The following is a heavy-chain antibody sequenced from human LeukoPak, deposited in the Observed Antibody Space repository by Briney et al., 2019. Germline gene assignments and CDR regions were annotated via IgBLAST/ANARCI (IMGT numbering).Heavy chain of an antibody. CDR2: ISYDGSNK. D-gene: IGHD5-18*01. V-gene: IGHV3-30*04. J-gene: IGHJ4*02. Sequence: GGSLRLSCAASGFTFSSYAMHWVRQAPGKGLEWVAVISYDGSNKYYADSVKGRFTISRDNSKNTLYLQMNSLRAEDTAVYYCAKDRAYSYAKYYFDYWGQGTLVTVSS. CDR3: AKDRAYSYAKYYFDY. CDR1: GFTFSSYA.